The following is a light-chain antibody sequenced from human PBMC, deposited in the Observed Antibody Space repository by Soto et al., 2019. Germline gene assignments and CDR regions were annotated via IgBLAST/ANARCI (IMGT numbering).Light chain of an antibody. J-gene: IGLJ1*01. CDR3: RSYTSSSTPV. Sequence: QTPLTLPAYVSGSRGQSITISCTGTISDVGGYNYLSWYQQHPGKAPKLMIYEVSNRPAGVSNRFSGSKSGNTASLTISGLQAEDEADYYCRSYTSSSTPVFGTGTKVTVL. CDR2: EVS. CDR1: ISDVGGYNY. V-gene: IGLV2-14*01.